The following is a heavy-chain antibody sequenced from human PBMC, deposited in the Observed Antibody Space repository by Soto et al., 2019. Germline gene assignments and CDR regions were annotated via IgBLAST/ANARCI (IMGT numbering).Heavy chain of an antibody. D-gene: IGHD4-4*01. CDR3: ARGGAVTSGSHYYYYGMDV. CDR1: GGTFSSYA. J-gene: IGHJ6*02. Sequence: SVKVSCKASGGTFSSYAISWVRQAPGQGLEWMGGIIPIFGTANYAQKFQGRVTITADKSTSTAYMELSSLRSEDTAVYYCARGGAVTSGSHYYYYGMDVWGQGTTVTVS. CDR2: IIPIFGTA. V-gene: IGHV1-69*06.